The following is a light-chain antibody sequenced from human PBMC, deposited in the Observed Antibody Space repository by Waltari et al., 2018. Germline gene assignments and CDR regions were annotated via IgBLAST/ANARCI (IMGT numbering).Light chain of an antibody. Sequence: QSVLTQPPSVSGAPGQRVTISCSGSGSNLGAGYDVHWYRQLPGKAPTPLIYGVNTRPPGVSDRFSGSQFDTSASLTIAGLQADDEADYYCQSYDTTLSVVFGGGTKLTVL. CDR2: GVN. J-gene: IGLJ2*01. CDR3: QSYDTTLSVV. CDR1: GSNLGAGYD. V-gene: IGLV1-40*01.